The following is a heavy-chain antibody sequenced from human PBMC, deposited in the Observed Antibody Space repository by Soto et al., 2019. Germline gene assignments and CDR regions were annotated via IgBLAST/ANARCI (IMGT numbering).Heavy chain of an antibody. D-gene: IGHD3-10*01. CDR2: IYNGGST. V-gene: IGHV4-30-4*01. CDR3: APGGGY. Sequence: QVQLQESGPGLVKPSQTLSLTCTVSGGSISSGDYYWNWIRQPPGKGLEWIGYIYNGGSTYYNPFLXSXAPIAVDTSKNQFSLGLRSVTAADTAVYYCAPGGGYWGQGALVTVSS. CDR1: GGSISSGDYY. J-gene: IGHJ4*02.